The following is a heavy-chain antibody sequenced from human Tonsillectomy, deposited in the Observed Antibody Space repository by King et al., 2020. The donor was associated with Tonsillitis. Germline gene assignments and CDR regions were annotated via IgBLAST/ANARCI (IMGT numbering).Heavy chain of an antibody. CDR3: ARLPLYGSGSYFNPFDY. CDR1: GYNFTNYW. D-gene: IGHD3-10*01. V-gene: IGHV5-51*01. J-gene: IGHJ4*02. Sequence: QLVQSGAEVKKPGESLKISCKGSGYNFTNYWIGWVRRMPGKGLEWMGIIYPSDSNTRYSPSFQGQVTISADKSISTAYLQWSSLKASDTAMYYCARLPLYGSGSYFNPFDYWGQGTLVTVSS. CDR2: IYPSDSNT.